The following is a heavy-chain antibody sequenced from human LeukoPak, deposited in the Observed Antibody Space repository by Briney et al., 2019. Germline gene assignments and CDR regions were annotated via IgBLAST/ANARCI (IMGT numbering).Heavy chain of an antibody. V-gene: IGHV4-39*01. D-gene: IGHD3-16*02. CDR1: GGSISSSSYY. Sequence: PSETLSLTCTVSGGSISSSSYYWGWIRPPPGKGLEWIGSIYYSGSTYYNPSLKSRVTISVDTSKNQFSLKLSSVTAADTAVYYCARQVDYVWGSYRYYDYWGQGTLVTVSS. CDR3: ARQVDYVWGSYRYYDY. J-gene: IGHJ4*02. CDR2: IYYSGST.